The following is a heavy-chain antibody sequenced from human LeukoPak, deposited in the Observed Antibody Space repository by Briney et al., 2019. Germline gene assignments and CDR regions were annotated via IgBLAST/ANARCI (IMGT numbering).Heavy chain of an antibody. V-gene: IGHV4-59*01. Sequence: SETLSLTCTVSGDSISSYYWSWIRQPPGKGLEWIGYIYYSGSTNYNPSLKSRVTISVDTSKNQFSLKLSSVTAADTAVYYCARCPDFCSGYYQPQGWFAPWGHRPLVPVSS. CDR1: GDSISSYY. D-gene: IGHD3-3*01. CDR3: ARCPDFCSGYYQPQGWFAP. CDR2: IYYSGST. J-gene: IGHJ5*02.